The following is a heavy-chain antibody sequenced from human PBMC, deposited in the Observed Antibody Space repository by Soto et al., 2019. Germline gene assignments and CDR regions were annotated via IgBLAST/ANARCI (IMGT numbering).Heavy chain of an antibody. D-gene: IGHD4-17*01. J-gene: IGHJ5*02. CDR2: MNPNSGDT. V-gene: IGHV1-8*01. Sequence: QVQLVQSGAEVKKPGASVKVSCKASGNTFTNYDINWVRQATGQGLEYLGWMNPNSGDTAYVQKFQGRVTMTWDTSITTAYMDLRSLRSEDTAVYFCARGVKYGAYSRWFDPGAREPWSPSPQ. CDR3: ARGVKYGAYSRWFDP. CDR1: GNTFTNYD.